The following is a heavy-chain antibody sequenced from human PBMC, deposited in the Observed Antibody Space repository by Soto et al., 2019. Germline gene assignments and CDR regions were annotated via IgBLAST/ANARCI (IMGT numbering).Heavy chain of an antibody. CDR3: ARRPRGCAYYFDY. J-gene: IGHJ4*02. V-gene: IGHV2-5*02. D-gene: IGHD5-12*01. CDR1: GFSLSTRGVG. Sequence: QITLKESGPTLVKPTQTLTLTCTFSGFSLSTRGVGVAWIRPPPGKALEWLALIFWDDDKWYSPSLKSRRTSTEATSKNQVVPTMTNMDPVDTATYYWARRPRGCAYYFDYWGQGTMVTVSS. CDR2: IFWDDDK.